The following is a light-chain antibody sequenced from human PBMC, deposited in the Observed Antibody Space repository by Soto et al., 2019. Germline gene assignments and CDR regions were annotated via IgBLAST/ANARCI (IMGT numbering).Light chain of an antibody. CDR3: QQYGRSPPFT. Sequence: EIVLTQSPGTPSLSPGGRATLSCRASQSVSSTYIASYQQNPGQAPRLLIYGASSRATGILDRFSGSGSGTDLTLTISRLEPEDFAVYFCQQYGRSPPFTFGQGTRWIS. CDR2: GAS. CDR1: QSVSSTY. J-gene: IGKJ2*01. V-gene: IGKV3-20*01.